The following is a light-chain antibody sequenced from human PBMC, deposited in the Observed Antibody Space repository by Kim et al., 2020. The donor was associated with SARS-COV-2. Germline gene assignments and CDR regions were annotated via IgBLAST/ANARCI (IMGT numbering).Light chain of an antibody. CDR2: AKN. CDR1: SLSNYY. J-gene: IGLJ2*01. V-gene: IGLV3-19*01. CDR3: NSRDSSGNHVL. Sequence: GQTVRITCQGDSLSNYYANWYQQKPGQAPVLVIYAKNNRPSGIPDRFSGSRSGNTASLTITGAQAEDEADYYCNSRDSSGNHVLFGGGTQLTVL.